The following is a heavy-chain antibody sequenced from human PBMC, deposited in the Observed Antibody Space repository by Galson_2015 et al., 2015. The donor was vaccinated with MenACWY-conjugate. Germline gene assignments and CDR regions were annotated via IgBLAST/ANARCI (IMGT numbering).Heavy chain of an antibody. CDR1: GFTFSSYW. CDR2: IKQDGSEK. D-gene: IGHD3-22*01. J-gene: IGHJ4*02. Sequence: SLRLSCAPSGFTFSSYWMSWVRQAPGKGLEWVANIKQDGSEKYYVDSVKGRFTISRDNAKNSLYLQMNSLRAEDTAVYYCARVIKRLKYYDSSGYYLYYFDYWGQGTLVTVSS. V-gene: IGHV3-7*03. CDR3: ARVIKRLKYYDSSGYYLYYFDY.